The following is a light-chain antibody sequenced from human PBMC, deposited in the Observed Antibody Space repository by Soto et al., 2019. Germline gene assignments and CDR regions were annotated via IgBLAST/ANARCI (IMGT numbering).Light chain of an antibody. CDR1: QSVSST. Sequence: EIVMTQSPDTLSVSPGERATLFCRASQSVSSTVAWYQQRPGQAPRLLIYGASTRATGIPARFSGSGSGTEFTLTISSLQSEDFAVYYCQQYNDWLTFGGGTRWIS. CDR2: GAS. CDR3: QQYNDWLT. J-gene: IGKJ4*01. V-gene: IGKV3-15*01.